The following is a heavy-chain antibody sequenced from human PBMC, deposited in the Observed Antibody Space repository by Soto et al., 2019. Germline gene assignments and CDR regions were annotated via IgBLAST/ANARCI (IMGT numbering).Heavy chain of an antibody. J-gene: IGHJ4*01. Sequence: GGSLRLSCAASGFPFNNAWINWVRQVPGKGLEWVGRVKSKADGGSGDYAAPVKGRFVVSRDDSKDIVYLQLNSLKNEDTGVYXXTTDSRTTLPEIRFDYXGHGTQVTVSS. CDR1: GFPFNNAW. CDR2: VKSKADGGSG. CDR3: TTDSRTTLPEIRFDY. D-gene: IGHD1-26*01. V-gene: IGHV3-15*07.